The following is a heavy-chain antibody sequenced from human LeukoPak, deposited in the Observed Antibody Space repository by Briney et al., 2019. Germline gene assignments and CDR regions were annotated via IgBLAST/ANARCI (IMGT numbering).Heavy chain of an antibody. V-gene: IGHV4-39*07. D-gene: IGHD6-19*01. Sequence: PSETLSLTCTVSGGSISSNSHYWGWIRQTPGKGLEWMGSIFYSGTTYYNPSLKSRVTISIDTSKNQFSLKLSSVTAADTAVYYCARAKGVAGTFAGGTTMYDYWGQGTLVTVSS. CDR3: ARAKGVAGTFAGGTTMYDY. CDR2: IFYSGTT. J-gene: IGHJ4*02. CDR1: GGSISSNSHY.